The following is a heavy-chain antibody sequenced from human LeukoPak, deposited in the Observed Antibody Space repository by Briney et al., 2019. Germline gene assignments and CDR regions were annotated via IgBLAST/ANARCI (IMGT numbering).Heavy chain of an antibody. Sequence: SVKVSCKASGGSFSNDAISWVRQAPGQGLEWMGQIIPIYGATNYAQKFEDRVTISMDKSPDTANMELSSLRSDDTAVYYCAREARYCEHTSCYPAFGLWGQGTPVTVSS. CDR3: AREARYCEHTSCYPAFGL. CDR1: GGSFSNDA. V-gene: IGHV1-69*05. J-gene: IGHJ3*01. CDR2: IIPIYGAT. D-gene: IGHD2-2*01.